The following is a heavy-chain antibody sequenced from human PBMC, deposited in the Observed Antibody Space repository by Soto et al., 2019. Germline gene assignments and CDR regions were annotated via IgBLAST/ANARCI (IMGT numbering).Heavy chain of an antibody. J-gene: IGHJ4*02. Sequence: SVSNAWMNWVRQAPGKGLEWVGHIKNKADGGTTDYAAPVKGRFTISRDDSKNTLYLQMNSLKTEDTAVYYCTKGGRSGDFDYWGQGTLVTVSS. CDR3: TKGGRSGDFDY. V-gene: IGHV3-15*07. CDR1: SVSNAW. D-gene: IGHD3-16*01. CDR2: IKNKADGGTT.